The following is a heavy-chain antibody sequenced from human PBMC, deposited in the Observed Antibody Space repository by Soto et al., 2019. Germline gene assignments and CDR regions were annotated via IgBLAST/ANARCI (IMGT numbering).Heavy chain of an antibody. V-gene: IGHV4-31*03. Sequence: QVQLQESGPGLVKPSQTLSLTCTVSGGSISSGGYYWSWIRQHPGKGLEWIGYIYYSGSTYYNPSLKSRVTISLATSKNQFSLKLSSVTAADTAVYYCAREDIVARGVDYWGQGTLVTVS. CDR1: GGSISSGGYY. CDR3: AREDIVARGVDY. J-gene: IGHJ4*02. D-gene: IGHD5-12*01. CDR2: IYYSGST.